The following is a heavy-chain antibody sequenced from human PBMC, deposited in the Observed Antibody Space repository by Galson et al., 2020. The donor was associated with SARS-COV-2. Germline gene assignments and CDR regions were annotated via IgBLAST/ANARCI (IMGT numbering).Heavy chain of an antibody. J-gene: IGHJ3*02. Sequence: SGPTLVKPTQTLTLTCTFSGFSLSASGVGVGWIRQPPGKALEWLALISWNDDKRYSPSLKSRLTITKDNSKNQVVLTMTNVDPVDTGTYYCAHLRTLEYGGGNSCLDAFEIWGQGTMITVSS. CDR3: AHLRTLEYGGGNSCLDAFEI. D-gene: IGHD2-21*01. CDR2: ISWNDDK. V-gene: IGHV2-5*01. CDR1: GFSLSASGVG.